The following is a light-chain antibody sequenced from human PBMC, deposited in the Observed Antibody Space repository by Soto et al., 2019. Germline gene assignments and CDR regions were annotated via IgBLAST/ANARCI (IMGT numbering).Light chain of an antibody. J-gene: IGLJ1*01. Sequence: QSALAQPPSASGSLGQSVTISCTGTRSDVGGYEYVSWYQQHPGKAPKLMIYEVTKRPSGVPDRFSGSKSGNTASLTVSGLHAEDEADYYCSSYAGNKHVFGTGTKVTVL. CDR2: EVT. CDR1: RSDVGGYEY. CDR3: SSYAGNKHV. V-gene: IGLV2-8*01.